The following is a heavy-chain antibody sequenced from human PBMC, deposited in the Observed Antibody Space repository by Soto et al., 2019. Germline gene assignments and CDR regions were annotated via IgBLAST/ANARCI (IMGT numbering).Heavy chain of an antibody. CDR3: AKPYSSTWTRPDY. Sequence: EVPLLESGGGLVQPGGSLRLSCAASGFTFSNCSMTWVRQAPGKGLEWVSAISGSGGSTYYADSVKGRFTISRDNSKNTLYLQMNSLRAEDTAVYYCAKPYSSTWTRPDYWGQGTLATVAS. CDR2: ISGSGGST. D-gene: IGHD6-13*01. V-gene: IGHV3-23*01. CDR1: GFTFSNCS. J-gene: IGHJ4*02.